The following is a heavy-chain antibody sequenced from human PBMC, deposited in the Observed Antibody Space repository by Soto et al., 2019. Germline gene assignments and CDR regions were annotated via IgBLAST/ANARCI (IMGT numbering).Heavy chain of an antibody. CDR3: ATGKGVVSNGPTTY. Sequence: EVQLVESGGALVQPGGSLRLSCAASGFTFSKYWMHWVRQAPGKGLVWISRMNSDGSNTVYADAVKGRFTISRDNAKNTQYLQMNSLRVEDTAVYYCATGKGVVSNGPTTYWGQGNLVNVSS. D-gene: IGHD2-21*01. CDR1: GFTFSKYW. J-gene: IGHJ4*02. V-gene: IGHV3-74*01. CDR2: MNSDGSNT.